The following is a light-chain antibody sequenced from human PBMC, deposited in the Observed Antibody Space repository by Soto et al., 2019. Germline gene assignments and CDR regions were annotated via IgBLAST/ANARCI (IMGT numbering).Light chain of an antibody. CDR1: SSDVGGYNY. CDR2: EVS. Sequence: QSALTQPASVSWSPGQSITISCTGTSSDVGGYNYVSWYQQQSGKAPKLMIHEVSNRPSGVSNRFSGSKSGNTASLTISGLQAEDEADYYCSSYTSSRAYVFGIGTKVT. V-gene: IGLV2-14*01. J-gene: IGLJ1*01. CDR3: SSYTSSRAYV.